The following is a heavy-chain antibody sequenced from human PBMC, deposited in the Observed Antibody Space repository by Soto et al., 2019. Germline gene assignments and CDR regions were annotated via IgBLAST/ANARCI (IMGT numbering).Heavy chain of an antibody. Sequence: GGSLRLSCAASGFTFSSYWMSWVRQAPGKGLEWVANIKQDGSEKYYVDSVKGRFTISRDNAKNSLYLQMNSLRAEDTAVYYCARGPEYSSGWYYFDYWGQGTLVTVSS. J-gene: IGHJ4*02. V-gene: IGHV3-7*01. CDR3: ARGPEYSSGWYYFDY. D-gene: IGHD6-19*01. CDR2: IKQDGSEK. CDR1: GFTFSSYW.